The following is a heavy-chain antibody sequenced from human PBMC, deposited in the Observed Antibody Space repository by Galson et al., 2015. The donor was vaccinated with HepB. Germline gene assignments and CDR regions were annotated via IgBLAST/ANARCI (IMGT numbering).Heavy chain of an antibody. CDR3: ARNTSDTGAFDI. J-gene: IGHJ3*02. Sequence: SVKVSXXXSGYTXXXYGXXXXXQAXGQGLEXXXWISXXNDNTKXXQXVQGRVSMTTDTSTSTVYXXLRSLRSDDTAVYYCARNTSDTGAFDIWGQGEMVT. CDR2: ISXXNDNT. D-gene: IGHD1/OR15-1a*01. CDR1: GYTXXXYG. V-gene: IGHV1-18*01.